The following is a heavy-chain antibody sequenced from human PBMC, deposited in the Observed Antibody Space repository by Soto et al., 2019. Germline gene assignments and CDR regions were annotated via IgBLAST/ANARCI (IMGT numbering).Heavy chain of an antibody. Sequence: GGSLRLSCAASGFTFRSNAMRWVRQAPGKGLQWVSAISGSGGNIYYADSVQGRFTISRDNSKNTLYLQMNSLRAEDTAVYYCAKVATDYYMDVWGKGTTVTVSS. CDR1: GFTFRSNA. CDR3: AKVATDYYMDV. D-gene: IGHD5-12*01. V-gene: IGHV3-23*01. J-gene: IGHJ6*03. CDR2: ISGSGGNI.